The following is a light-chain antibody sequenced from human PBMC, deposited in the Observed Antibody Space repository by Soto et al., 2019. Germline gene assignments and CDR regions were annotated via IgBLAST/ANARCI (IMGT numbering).Light chain of an antibody. Sequence: DIQMTQSPSTLSASIGDRVTITCRASQSISYFLAWYQQKPGKAPNLLIYDASSLESGAPSRFSGGGSGTQFTLTIYSLQPDDFATYYCQHYDSSSPWTFGQGTKV. V-gene: IGKV1-5*01. CDR1: QSISYF. CDR2: DAS. CDR3: QHYDSSSPWT. J-gene: IGKJ1*01.